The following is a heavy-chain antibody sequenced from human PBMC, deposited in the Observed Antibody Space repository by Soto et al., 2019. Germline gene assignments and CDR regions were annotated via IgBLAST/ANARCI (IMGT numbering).Heavy chain of an antibody. J-gene: IGHJ5*02. CDR1: GGSISSYY. CDR2: IYYSGST. V-gene: IGHV4-59*01. CDR3: ARDRLFRGGYYSNWFDP. Sequence: SETLSLTCTVSGGSISSYYWSWIRQPPGKGLEWIGYIYYSGSTNYNPSLKSRVTISVDTSKNQFSLKLSSVTAADTAVYYCARDRLFRGGYYSNWFDPWGQGTLVTVSS. D-gene: IGHD3-3*01.